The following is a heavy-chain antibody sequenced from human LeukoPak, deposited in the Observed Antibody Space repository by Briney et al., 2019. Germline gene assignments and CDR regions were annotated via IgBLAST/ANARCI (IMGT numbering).Heavy chain of an antibody. Sequence: PSETLSRTCAVYGGALSGYYWSWIRQPPGKGLEWIGDINHSGSTSYNPSLRSRVTISVDTSKNQFSLKLSHVTAADSAVYYCPRDSSARVSFDYWGQGTQVTVSS. J-gene: IGHJ4*02. CDR3: PRDSSARVSFDY. D-gene: IGHD5-18*01. V-gene: IGHV4-34*01. CDR1: GGALSGYY. CDR2: INHSGST.